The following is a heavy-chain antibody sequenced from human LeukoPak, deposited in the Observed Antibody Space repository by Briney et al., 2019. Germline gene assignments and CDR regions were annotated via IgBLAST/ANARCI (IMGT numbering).Heavy chain of an antibody. D-gene: IGHD4-17*01. Sequence: GSLRLSCAASGFPFTTYAMSWVRKAPGKGLEWVPAISGSDGGTHYADSVKGRFTTSRDNSKNTLYLQMSSLRADDTAVYYCARLRNTMTTPRFDYWGQGTLVTVSS. CDR1: GFPFTTYA. CDR2: ISGSDGGT. V-gene: IGHV3-23*01. J-gene: IGHJ4*02. CDR3: ARLRNTMTTPRFDY.